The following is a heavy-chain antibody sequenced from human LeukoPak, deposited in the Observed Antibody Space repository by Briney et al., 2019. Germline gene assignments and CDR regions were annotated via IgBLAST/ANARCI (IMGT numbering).Heavy chain of an antibody. CDR1: GGSISGYY. CDR2: IFYSGST. D-gene: IGHD1-26*01. CDR3: ARGEWDLLFDY. J-gene: IGHJ4*02. V-gene: IGHV4-59*01. Sequence: PSETLSLTCTVSGGSISGYYWSWIRQPPGKGLEWIGYIFYSGSTNYNPSLKSQVTISVDTSKNQFSLKLSSVTAADTAVYYCARGEWDLLFDYWGQGTLVTVSS.